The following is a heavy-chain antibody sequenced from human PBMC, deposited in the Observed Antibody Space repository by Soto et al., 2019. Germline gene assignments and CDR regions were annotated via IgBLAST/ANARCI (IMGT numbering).Heavy chain of an antibody. CDR3: TRYSYGASEY. CDR2: IKSKTDGGTT. CDR1: GFTVSNAW. J-gene: IGHJ4*02. D-gene: IGHD5-18*01. Sequence: EVQLVESGGGLVKPGGSLRLSCAASGFTVSNAWMSWVRQAPGKGLEWVGRIKSKTDGGTTEYDAPVKGRFTISRDDSKNTLYLQMNSLKPADTAVYYCTRYSYGASEYWGQGTLVTVSS. V-gene: IGHV3-15*01.